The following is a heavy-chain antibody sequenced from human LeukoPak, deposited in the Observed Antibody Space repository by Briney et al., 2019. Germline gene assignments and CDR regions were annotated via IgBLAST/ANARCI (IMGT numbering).Heavy chain of an antibody. D-gene: IGHD4-4*01. CDR1: GGSISSGGYY. CDR3: ARDIDYSPDY. V-gene: IGHV4-31*03. CDR2: IYYSGST. Sequence: SETLSLTCTVSGGSISSGGYYWSWIRQHPGKGLEWIGYIYYSGSTYYNPSLKSRVTISVDTSKNQFSLKLSSVTAADTAVYYCARDIDYSPDYWGQGTLVTVSS. J-gene: IGHJ4*02.